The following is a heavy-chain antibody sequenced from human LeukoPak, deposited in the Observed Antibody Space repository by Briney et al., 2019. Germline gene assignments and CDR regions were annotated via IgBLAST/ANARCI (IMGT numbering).Heavy chain of an antibody. Sequence: SVKVSCKASGGTFSSYAISWVRQAPGQGLEWMGRIIPILGIANYAQKFQGRVTITADKSTSTAYMELSSLRPEDTAVYYCATPYGDYEYGMDVGPQGTTVSVSS. J-gene: IGHJ6*02. D-gene: IGHD4-17*01. CDR3: ATPYGDYEYGMDV. CDR1: GGTFSSYA. CDR2: IIPILGIA. V-gene: IGHV1-69*04.